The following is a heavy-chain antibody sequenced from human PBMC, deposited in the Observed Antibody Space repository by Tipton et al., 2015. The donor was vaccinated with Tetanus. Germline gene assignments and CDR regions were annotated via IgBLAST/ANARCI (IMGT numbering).Heavy chain of an antibody. J-gene: IGHJ2*01. Sequence: SLRLSCAASGFTFSSYDMHWVRQATGKGLEWVSAIGTAGDTYYPGSVKGRFTISRENAKNSLYLQMNSLRAGDTAVYYCARVLKGNSGYDYWYFDLWGRGTLVTVSS. CDR3: ARVLKGNSGYDYWYFDL. V-gene: IGHV3-13*01. CDR1: GFTFSSYD. D-gene: IGHD5-12*01. CDR2: IGTAGDT.